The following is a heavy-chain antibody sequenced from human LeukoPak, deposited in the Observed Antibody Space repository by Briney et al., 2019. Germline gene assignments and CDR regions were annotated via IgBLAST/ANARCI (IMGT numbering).Heavy chain of an antibody. Sequence: PGGSLRLSCAASGFTFSRNWMYWVRQAPGKGLVWVSRINIDGSSTSYADSVKGRFTISRGNAKNTLYLQMNSLRAEDTAVYYCASGSGSYFPGYWGQGTLVTVSS. CDR2: INIDGSST. CDR3: ASGSGSYFPGY. V-gene: IGHV3-74*01. D-gene: IGHD3-10*01. CDR1: GFTFSRNW. J-gene: IGHJ4*02.